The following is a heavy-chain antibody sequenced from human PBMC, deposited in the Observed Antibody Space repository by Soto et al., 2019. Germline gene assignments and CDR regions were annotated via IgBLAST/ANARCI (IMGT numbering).Heavy chain of an antibody. Sequence: EVQLVESGGGLVQPGGSLRLSCAASGFTFSSYSMNWVRQAPGKGLEWVSYISSSSSTIYYADSVKGRFTISRDNAKNSLSLQMNSLRDEDTAVYYCARDGTGYSYDRYGMDVWGQGTTVTVTS. V-gene: IGHV3-48*02. D-gene: IGHD5-18*01. CDR2: ISSSSSTI. CDR3: ARDGTGYSYDRYGMDV. J-gene: IGHJ6*02. CDR1: GFTFSSYS.